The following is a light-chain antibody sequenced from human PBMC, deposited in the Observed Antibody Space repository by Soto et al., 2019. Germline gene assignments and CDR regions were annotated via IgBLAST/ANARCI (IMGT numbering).Light chain of an antibody. CDR1: SSDVGGYNY. J-gene: IGLJ3*02. CDR2: EVI. Sequence: QSALTQPPSASGSPGQSVTISCTGTSSDVGGYNYVSWYQQHPGKAPKLMISEVIKRPSGVPDRFSGSKSGNTASLTVSGLQAEDEADYYCSSYVDHRKFVFGGGTKLTVL. V-gene: IGLV2-8*01. CDR3: SSYVDHRKFV.